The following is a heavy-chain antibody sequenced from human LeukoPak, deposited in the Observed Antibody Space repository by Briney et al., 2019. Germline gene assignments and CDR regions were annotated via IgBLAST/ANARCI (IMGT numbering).Heavy chain of an antibody. J-gene: IGHJ6*02. CDR1: GGTFSSYA. CDR3: ARDRDDILTGYYPDYYYGMDV. CDR2: IIPIFGTA. D-gene: IGHD3-9*01. V-gene: IGHV1-69*13. Sequence: SVKVSCKASGGTFSSYAISWVRQAPGQGLEWMGEIIPIFGTANYAQKFQGRVTITADESTSTAYMELSSLRSEDTAVYYCARDRDDILTGYYPDYYYGMDVWGQGTTVTVSS.